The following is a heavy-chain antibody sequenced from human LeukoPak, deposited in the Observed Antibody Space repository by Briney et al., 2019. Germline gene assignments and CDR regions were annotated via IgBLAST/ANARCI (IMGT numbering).Heavy chain of an antibody. J-gene: IGHJ4*02. D-gene: IGHD6-19*01. CDR2: IYYSGST. CDR3: ARQQWGDSSGWYYDY. Sequence: ASETLSLTCTVSGGSISSYYWSWIRQPPGKGLEWIGYIYYSGSTNYNPSLKGRVTISVDTSKNQFSLKLSSVTAADTAVYYCARQQWGDSSGWYYDYWGQGTLVTVSS. CDR1: GGSISSYY. V-gene: IGHV4-59*08.